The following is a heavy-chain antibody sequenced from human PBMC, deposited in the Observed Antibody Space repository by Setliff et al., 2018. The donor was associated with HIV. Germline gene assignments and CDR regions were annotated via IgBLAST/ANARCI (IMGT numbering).Heavy chain of an antibody. Sequence: KTSETLSLTCTVSGGSMSSFYWSWIRQPPGKGLEWIGYIYPSGSTSYNPSLKSRLTISVDTSRNQFSLRLSSVTAADTAVYYCARGHWNDDFDFWGQGTLVTVSS. CDR3: ARGHWNDDFDF. D-gene: IGHD1-1*01. CDR1: GGSMSSFY. V-gene: IGHV4-4*08. J-gene: IGHJ4*02. CDR2: IYPSGST.